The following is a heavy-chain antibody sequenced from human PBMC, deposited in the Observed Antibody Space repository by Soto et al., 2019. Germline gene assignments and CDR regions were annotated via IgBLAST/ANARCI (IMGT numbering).Heavy chain of an antibody. CDR2: VSAYNGNT. D-gene: IGHD3-3*01. J-gene: IGHJ5*02. V-gene: IGHV1-18*01. CDR1: GYTFTSYG. CDR3: ARGWICGVVRGGLPFDP. Sequence: ASVKVSCKASGYTFTSYGISWVRQAPGQGLEWMGWVSAYNGNTNYAQKLQGRVTMTTDTSTSTAYMELRSLRSDDTAVYYCARGWICGVVRGGLPFDPWGQGTLVTVSS.